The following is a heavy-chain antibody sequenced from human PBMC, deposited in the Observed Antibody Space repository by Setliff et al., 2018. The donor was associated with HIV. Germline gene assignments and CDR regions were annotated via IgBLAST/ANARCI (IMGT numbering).Heavy chain of an antibody. V-gene: IGHV1-46*01. J-gene: IGHJ4*02. CDR3: ARERLAYYDFWSGYPPFDY. Sequence: ASVKVSCKASGYTFTNNYIHWVRQAPGQGLEWMGIINPSGGSTSYAQRFQGRVTMTRDTSTSTVYMELSSLRADDTAVYYCARERLAYYDFWSGYPPFDYWGQGTLVTVSS. D-gene: IGHD3-3*01. CDR1: GYTFTNNY. CDR2: INPSGGST.